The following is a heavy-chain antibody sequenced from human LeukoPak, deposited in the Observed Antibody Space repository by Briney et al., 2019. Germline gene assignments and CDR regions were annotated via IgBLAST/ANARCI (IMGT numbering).Heavy chain of an antibody. CDR1: GGTFSSYA. CDR2: IVPIFGTA. D-gene: IGHD4-17*01. CDR3: ARRRYDGDYDY. V-gene: IGHV1-69*13. J-gene: IGHJ4*02. Sequence: ASVKVSCKASGGTFSSYAISWVRQAPGQGLEWMGGIVPIFGTANYAQKFQGRVTITADESTSTAYMELSSLRSEDTAVYYCARRRYDGDYDYWGQGTLVTVSS.